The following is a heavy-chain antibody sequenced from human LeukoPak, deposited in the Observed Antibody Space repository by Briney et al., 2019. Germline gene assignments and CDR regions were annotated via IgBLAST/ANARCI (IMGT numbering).Heavy chain of an antibody. V-gene: IGHV4-39*07. Sequence: GSLRLSCAASGFTFSSYTINWIRQPPGKGLEWIGSIYYSGSTYYNPSLKSRVTISVDTSKNQFSLKLSSVTAADTAVYYCAGFQLGKADYWGQGTLVTVSS. CDR1: GFTFSSYTI. D-gene: IGHD3-16*01. CDR3: AGFQLGKADY. CDR2: IYYSGST. J-gene: IGHJ4*02.